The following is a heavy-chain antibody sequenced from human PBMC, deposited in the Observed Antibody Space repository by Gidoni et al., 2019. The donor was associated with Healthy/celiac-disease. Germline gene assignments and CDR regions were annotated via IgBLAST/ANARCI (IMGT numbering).Heavy chain of an antibody. CDR2: ISGSGGST. J-gene: IGHJ4*02. V-gene: IGHV3-23*01. CDR1: GFTFSSYA. CDR3: AKVRPGSYYFDY. D-gene: IGHD1-26*01. Sequence: EVQLLESGGGLVQPGGSLRHSRAAAGFTFSSYAMGWVRQAPGKGLEWVSAISGSGGSTYYADSVKGRFTIPRDNSKNTLYLQMNSLRAEDTAVYYCAKVRPGSYYFDYWGQGTLVTVSS.